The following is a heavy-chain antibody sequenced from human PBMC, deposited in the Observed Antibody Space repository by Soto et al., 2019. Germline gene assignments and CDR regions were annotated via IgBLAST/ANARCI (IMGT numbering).Heavy chain of an antibody. J-gene: IGHJ4*02. CDR2: ISAYNGNT. V-gene: IGHV1-18*01. Sequence: QVQLVQSGAEVKKPGASVKVSCKASGYTFTSYGISWVRQAPGQGLEWMGWISAYNGNTNHAQKLQGRVTMTTDTSTSTAYMELRSLRSADTAVYYCARVDCSGGSCYPTLFDYWGQGTLVTVSS. CDR1: GYTFTSYG. D-gene: IGHD2-15*01. CDR3: ARVDCSGGSCYPTLFDY.